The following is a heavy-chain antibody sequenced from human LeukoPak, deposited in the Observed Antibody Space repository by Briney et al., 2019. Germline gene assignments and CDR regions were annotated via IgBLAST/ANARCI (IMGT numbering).Heavy chain of an antibody. CDR1: GYSFTSYW. CDR3: ARPRGDSSGWYYYFDY. V-gene: IGHV5-51*01. Sequence: GESLKISCKGSGYSFTSYWIGWVRQMPGKGLEWMGIIYPGDSDTRYSPSFQGQVTISADKSISTAYLQWSSLKASDTAMYYWARPRGDSSGWYYYFDYWGQGTLVTVSS. CDR2: IYPGDSDT. D-gene: IGHD6-19*01. J-gene: IGHJ4*02.